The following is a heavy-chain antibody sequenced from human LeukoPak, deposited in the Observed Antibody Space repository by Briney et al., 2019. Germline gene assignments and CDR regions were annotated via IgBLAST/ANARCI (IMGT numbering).Heavy chain of an antibody. V-gene: IGHV1-69*01. CDR2: IIPIFGTA. CDR1: EGTFTSYA. J-gene: IGHJ3*02. D-gene: IGHD4-17*01. Sequence: SVKFSCKPSEGTFTSYAISGVHQAPGQGLEWMGGIIPIFGTANYAQKFQGRVTITADESTSTAYMELSSLRSEDTAVYYCARATALFDAFDIWGQGTMVTVSS. CDR3: ARATALFDAFDI.